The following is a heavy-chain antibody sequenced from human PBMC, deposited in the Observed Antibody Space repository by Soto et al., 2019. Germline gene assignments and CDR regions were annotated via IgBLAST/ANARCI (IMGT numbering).Heavy chain of an antibody. CDR1: GGSISSSSYY. V-gene: IGHV4-39*01. CDR2: IYYSGST. D-gene: IGHD6-19*01. Sequence: SETLSLTCTVSGGSISSSSYYWGWIRQPPGKGLEWIGSIYYSGSTYYNPSLKSRVTISVDTSKNQFSLKLSSVTAADTAVYYCARRDSSGWYENWFDPWGQGTLVTVSS. CDR3: ARRDSSGWYENWFDP. J-gene: IGHJ5*02.